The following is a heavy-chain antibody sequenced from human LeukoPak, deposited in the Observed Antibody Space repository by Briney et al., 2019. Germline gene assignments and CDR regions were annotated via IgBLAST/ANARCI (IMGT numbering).Heavy chain of an antibody. CDR1: GYTFTNYG. Sequence: RGSVKVSCKASGYTFTNYGISWVRQAPGQGREWMGWISAYNGNTNYAQKLQGRVTMTTDTSTSTAYMELRSLTSDDTAVYYCARVGAYCTSTSCLDYWGQGTLVTVSS. D-gene: IGHD2-2*01. V-gene: IGHV1-18*01. CDR3: ARVGAYCTSTSCLDY. CDR2: ISAYNGNT. J-gene: IGHJ4*02.